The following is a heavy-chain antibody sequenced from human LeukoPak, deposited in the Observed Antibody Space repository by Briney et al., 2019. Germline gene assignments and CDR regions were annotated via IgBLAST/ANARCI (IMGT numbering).Heavy chain of an antibody. J-gene: IGHJ4*02. D-gene: IGHD6-13*01. CDR1: GYTFTGYY. CDR2: INPNSGGT. V-gene: IGHV1-2*02. Sequence: GASVKVSCKASGYTFTGYYMHWVRQAPGQGLEWMGWINPNSGGTNYAQKFQGRVTMNRDTSISTAYMELSRLRSDDTAVYYCARNPGSIAAAGEADYWGQGTLVTVSS. CDR3: ARNPGSIAAAGEADY.